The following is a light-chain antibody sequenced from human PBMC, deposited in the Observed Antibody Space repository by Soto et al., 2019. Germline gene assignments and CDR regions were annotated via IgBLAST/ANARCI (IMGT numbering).Light chain of an antibody. CDR1: ISNIATNY. Sequence: QDVLTQPPSVSGTPGQRVTISCSGGISNIATNYVHWFQQLPGTAPKVLSNRDNQRPSGVPDRFSGSKSGTSASLAISGLRSEDEAEYYCAAWDDTVRSYVFGTGTKLTVL. V-gene: IGLV1-47*01. CDR3: AAWDDTVRSYV. J-gene: IGLJ1*01. CDR2: RDN.